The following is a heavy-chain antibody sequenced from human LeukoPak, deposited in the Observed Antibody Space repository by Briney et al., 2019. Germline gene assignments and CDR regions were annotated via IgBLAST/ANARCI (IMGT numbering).Heavy chain of an antibody. CDR2: TCGSGVNS. Sequence: GGSLRLSCAASGFTLSSYDMSWVRQAPGKGLEWVAATCGSGVNSYYADSVRGRFTISRDNSQNTLYLQMDSLRAEDTALYYCAKEYSGYDFDYWGQGTLVTVSS. CDR1: GFTLSSYD. V-gene: IGHV3-23*01. CDR3: AKEYSGYDFDY. D-gene: IGHD5-12*01. J-gene: IGHJ4*02.